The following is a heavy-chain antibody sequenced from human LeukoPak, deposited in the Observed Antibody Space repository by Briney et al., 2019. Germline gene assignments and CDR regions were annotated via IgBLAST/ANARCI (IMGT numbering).Heavy chain of an antibody. J-gene: IGHJ4*02. Sequence: GGSLRLSCAASGFTFSSYAMSWVRQAPGKGLEWVSAISGSGGSAYYEDSVKGRFTISRDNAKHTLYLQMNSLRAEDTAVYYCAKVDAVSSWGAYWGQGTLVTVSS. CDR2: ISGSGGSA. V-gene: IGHV3-23*01. D-gene: IGHD6-13*01. CDR1: GFTFSSYA. CDR3: AKVDAVSSWGAY.